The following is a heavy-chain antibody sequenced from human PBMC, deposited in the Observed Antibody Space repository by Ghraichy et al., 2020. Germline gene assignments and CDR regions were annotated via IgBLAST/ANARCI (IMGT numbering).Heavy chain of an antibody. J-gene: IGHJ4*02. CDR1: GFTFSSYS. V-gene: IGHV3-21*01. CDR3: ARAPLYCSGGSCYLGYYFDN. Sequence: GGSLRLSCAASGFTFSSYSMNWVRQAPGKGLEWVSSISSSSSYIYYADSVKGRFTISRDNAKNSLYLQMNSLRAEDTAVYYCARAPLYCSGGSCYLGYYFDNWGQGTLVTVSS. CDR2: ISSSSSYI. D-gene: IGHD2-15*01.